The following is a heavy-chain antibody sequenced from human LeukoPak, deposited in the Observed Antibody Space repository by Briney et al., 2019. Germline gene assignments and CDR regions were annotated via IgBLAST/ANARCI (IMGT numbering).Heavy chain of an antibody. D-gene: IGHD2-21*01. CDR1: GYSFSTYW. CDR2: IYPGDSDT. CDR3: ARHLVVYYMDV. J-gene: IGHJ6*03. Sequence: GESLKISCQGSGYSFSTYWITWVRQMPGKGLEWMGIIYPGDSDTRYSPSFQGQVTISADKSISTAYLQWSSLKASDTAMYYCARHLVVYYMDVWGKGTTVTVSS. V-gene: IGHV5-51*01.